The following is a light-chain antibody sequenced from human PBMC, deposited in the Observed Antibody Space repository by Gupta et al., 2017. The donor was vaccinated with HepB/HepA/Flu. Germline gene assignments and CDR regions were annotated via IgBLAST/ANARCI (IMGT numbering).Light chain of an antibody. J-gene: IGLJ2*01. CDR1: KLGDDY. V-gene: IGLV3-1*01. CDR3: QAWDSSTVL. Sequence: SYKLTRPPPGSVSPDQTPTTTCSGDKLGDDYASWYQQNPGQSPVLVIYQDIKRPSGFPERFSGSNSGNTATLTISGTQAMDEADYFCQAWDSSTVLFGGGTKLTVL. CDR2: QDI.